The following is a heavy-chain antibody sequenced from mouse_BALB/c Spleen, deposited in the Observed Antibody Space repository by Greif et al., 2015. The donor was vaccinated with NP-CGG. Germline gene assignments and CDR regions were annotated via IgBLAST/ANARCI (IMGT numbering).Heavy chain of an antibody. Sequence: QVQLQQSGPGLVAPSQSLSITCTVSGFSLTSYDVHWVRQPPGKGLEWLGVIWAGGSTNYNSALMSRLSISKDNSKSQVFLKMNSLQTDDTAMYYCARVYGNYGGAMDCWGQGTSVTVSS. CDR1: GFSLTSYD. CDR3: ARVYGNYGGAMDC. V-gene: IGHV2-9*02. J-gene: IGHJ4*01. CDR2: IWAGGST. D-gene: IGHD2-1*01.